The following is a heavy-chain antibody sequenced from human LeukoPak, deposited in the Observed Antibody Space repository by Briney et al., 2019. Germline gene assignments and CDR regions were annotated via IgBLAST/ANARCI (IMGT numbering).Heavy chain of an antibody. J-gene: IGHJ4*02. V-gene: IGHV3-53*01. D-gene: IGHD4-17*01. CDR2: IYSGGST. Sequence: GGSLRLSCAASGFTFSSYSMNWVRQAPGKGLEWVSVIYSGGSTYYTDSVKGRFTISRDNSKNTLYLQMNSLRAEDTAVYYCARDRDFGGLDYWGQGTLITVSS. CDR3: ARDRDFGGLDY. CDR1: GFTFSSYS.